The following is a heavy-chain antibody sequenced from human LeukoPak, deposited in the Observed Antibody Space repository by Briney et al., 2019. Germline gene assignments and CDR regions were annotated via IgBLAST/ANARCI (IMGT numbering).Heavy chain of an antibody. J-gene: IGHJ4*02. CDR3: ARGTLVAAANFDY. V-gene: IGHV4-4*07. CDR1: GVSISSHY. Sequence: PSETLSLTCTVSGVSISSHYWSWIRQPAGKGLEWLGRIYTSGSTNYNPSLKSRVTMSVDTSKNQFSLKLSSVTAADTAVYFCARGTLVAAANFDYWGQGTLVTVSS. D-gene: IGHD2-2*01. CDR2: IYTSGST.